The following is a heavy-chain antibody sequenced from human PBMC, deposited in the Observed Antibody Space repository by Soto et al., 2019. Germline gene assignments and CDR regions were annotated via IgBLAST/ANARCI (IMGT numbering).Heavy chain of an antibody. CDR2: INPNSGGT. CDR1: GYTFTGYY. J-gene: IGHJ4*02. Sequence: ASVKVSCKASGYTFTGYYMHWVRQAPGQGLEWMGWINPNSGGTKSAQKFQGRVTMTRDTSISTAHMELSRLRSDDTAVYYCARRKGDYYDSSGYHYYLDYWGQGNLVTVSS. CDR3: ARRKGDYYDSSGYHYYLDY. V-gene: IGHV1-2*02. D-gene: IGHD3-22*01.